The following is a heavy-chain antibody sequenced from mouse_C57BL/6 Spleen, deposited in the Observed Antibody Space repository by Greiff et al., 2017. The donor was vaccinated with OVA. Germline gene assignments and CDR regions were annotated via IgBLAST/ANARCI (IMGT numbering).Heavy chain of an antibody. CDR3: AKKGGYYDYDGYAMDY. CDR2: IWRGGST. J-gene: IGHJ4*01. D-gene: IGHD2-4*01. V-gene: IGHV2-5*01. CDR1: GFSLTSYG. Sequence: VKLMESGPGLVQPSQSLSITCTVSGFSLTSYGVHWVRQSPGKGLEWLGVIWRGGSTDYNAAFMSRLSITKDNSKSQVFFKMNSLQADDTAIYYCAKKGGYYDYDGYAMDYWGQGTSVTVSS.